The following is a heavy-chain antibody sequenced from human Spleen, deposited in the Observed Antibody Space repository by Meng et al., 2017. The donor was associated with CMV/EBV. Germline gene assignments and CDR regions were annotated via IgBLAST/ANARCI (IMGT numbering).Heavy chain of an antibody. CDR3: ATGSLDL. D-gene: IGHD3-16*01. CDR2: MHYTGST. V-gene: IGHV4-61*01. J-gene: IGHJ2*01. CDR1: GGSVSSGSYY. Sequence: LSLTCSGAGGSVSSGSYYWSWIRQPPGKGLEWIGYMHYTGSTNYNPSLKRRVTMSVDRSKNQFSLKLSSVTAADTAVYYCATGSLDLWGRGTLVTVSS.